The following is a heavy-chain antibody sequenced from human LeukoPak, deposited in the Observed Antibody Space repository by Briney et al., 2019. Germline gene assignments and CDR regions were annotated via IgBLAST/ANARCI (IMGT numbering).Heavy chain of an antibody. V-gene: IGHV3-21*01. CDR3: AKAENGGDGVGHHLMGG. CDR2: ISSSSSYI. CDR1: GFTFSTYS. Sequence: GGSLRLSCAASGFTFSTYSMNWVRQAPGKGLEWVSSISSSSSYIYYADSVKGRFTISRDNAKKSVYLQMNSLRAEDTAVYYCAKAENGGDGVGHHLMGGWGKGATVTISS. D-gene: IGHD1-14*01. J-gene: IGHJ6*03.